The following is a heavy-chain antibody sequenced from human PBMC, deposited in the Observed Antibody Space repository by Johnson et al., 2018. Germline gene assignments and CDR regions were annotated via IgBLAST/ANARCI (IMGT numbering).Heavy chain of an antibody. V-gene: IGHV3-7*01. CDR1: GFTFSSYW. J-gene: IGHJ4*02. CDR2: IKKDGSEK. CDR3: ARDPPPAYYDSRGYYDY. D-gene: IGHD3-22*01. Sequence: EVQLVESGGGLVQPGGSLRLSCAASGFTFSSYWMSWVRQAPGKGLEWVANIKKDGSEKNYVDSVKGRFTISRDNANKSLYLQMNSLRAEDTAVYYFARDPPPAYYDSRGYYDYWGQGTLVTVSS.